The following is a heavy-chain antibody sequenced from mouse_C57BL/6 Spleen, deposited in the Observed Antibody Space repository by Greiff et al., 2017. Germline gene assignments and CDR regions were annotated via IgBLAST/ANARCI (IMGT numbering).Heavy chain of an antibody. J-gene: IGHJ2*01. D-gene: IGHD1-1*01. CDR2: IYPSDSET. CDR1: GYTFTSYW. Sequence: QVQLKQPGAELVRPGSSVKLSCKASGYTFTSYWMDWVKQRPGQGLEWIGNIYPSDSETHYNQKFKDKATLTVDKSSSTAYMQLSSLTSEDSAVYYCAREGTTVVANYFDYWGQGTTLTVSS. CDR3: AREGTTVVANYFDY. V-gene: IGHV1-61*01.